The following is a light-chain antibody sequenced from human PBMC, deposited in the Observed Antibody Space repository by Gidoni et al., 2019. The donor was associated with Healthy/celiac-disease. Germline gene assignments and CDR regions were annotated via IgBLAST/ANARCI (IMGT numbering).Light chain of an antibody. CDR2: KNN. J-gene: IGLJ3*02. CDR1: SSNIGNDY. Sequence: QSVLTQPPSVSAAPGQKVTISCSGSSSNIGNDYVSWYQQLPGTAPKLLIYKNNRRPAGIPDRFSGYKSGTSATLSITGLQAGDAADYYCGTWDSSLSVWVFGGGTKLTVL. CDR3: GTWDSSLSVWV. V-gene: IGLV1-51*02.